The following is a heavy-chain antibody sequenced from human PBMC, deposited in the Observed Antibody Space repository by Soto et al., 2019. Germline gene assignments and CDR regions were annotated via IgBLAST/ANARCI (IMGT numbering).Heavy chain of an antibody. CDR3: ARAPGIAAAHDY. J-gene: IGHJ4*02. CDR2: IIPILGIA. CDR1: GGTFSSYT. V-gene: IGHV1-69*02. D-gene: IGHD6-13*01. Sequence: ASVKVSCKASGGTFSSYTISWVRQAPGQGLEWMGRIIPILGIANYAQKFQGRVTITADKSTSTAYMELSSLRSEDTAVYYCARAPGIAAAHDYWGQGTLVTVSS.